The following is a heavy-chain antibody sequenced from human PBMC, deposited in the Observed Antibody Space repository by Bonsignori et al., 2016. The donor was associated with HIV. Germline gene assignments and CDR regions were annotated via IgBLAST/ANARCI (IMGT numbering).Heavy chain of an antibody. J-gene: IGHJ4*02. V-gene: IGHV4-34*01. CDR3: ARLRMSSSSRGPFDY. D-gene: IGHD6-6*01. Sequence: RQAPGKGLEWIGEINHSGSTNYNPSLKSRVAISVDTSKNQFSLKLSSVTAADTAVYYCARLRMSSSSRGPFDYWGQGTLVTVSS. CDR2: INHSGST.